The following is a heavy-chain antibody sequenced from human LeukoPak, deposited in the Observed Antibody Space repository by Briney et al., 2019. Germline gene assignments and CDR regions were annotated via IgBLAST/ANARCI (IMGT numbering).Heavy chain of an antibody. D-gene: IGHD2-15*01. V-gene: IGHV3-9*01. CDR1: GFTFDDYA. CDR3: AKDMGYCSGGSCYGMDV. CDR2: ISWNSGSI. J-gene: IGHJ6*02. Sequence: GGSLRLSCAASGFTFDDYAMHWVRQAPGKGLEWVSGISWNSGSIGYADSVKGRFTISRDNAKNSLYLQMNNLRAEDTALYYCAKDMGYCSGGSCYGMDVWGQGTTVTVSS.